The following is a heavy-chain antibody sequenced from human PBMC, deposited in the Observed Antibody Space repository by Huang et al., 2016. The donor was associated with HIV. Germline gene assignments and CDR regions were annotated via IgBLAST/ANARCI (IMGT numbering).Heavy chain of an antibody. D-gene: IGHD3-3*01. CDR3: ARSGCGVVITTTLDYYYMDV. Sequence: QVQLVQSGAEVKKPGASVKVSCEASNYNFGSHGISWVRQAPGQGLEWVVWISVYNGDTKYAQKFQGRVTRTRETSTMTAYMELTSLRFDDTAVYYCARSGCGVVITTTLDYYYMDVWGTGTTVTVSS. V-gene: IGHV1-18*01. CDR1: NYNFGSHG. CDR2: ISVYNGDT. J-gene: IGHJ6*03.